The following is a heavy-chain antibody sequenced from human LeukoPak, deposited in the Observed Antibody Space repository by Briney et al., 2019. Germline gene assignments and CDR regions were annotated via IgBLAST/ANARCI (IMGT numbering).Heavy chain of an antibody. V-gene: IGHV4-4*02. CDR1: GGSISSSNW. CDR3: ARPSTKYSSSSGYFQH. CDR2: IYHSGST. Sequence: SETLSLTCAVSGGSISSSNWWSWVRQPPGKGLEWIGEIYHSGSTYYNPSLKSRVTISVDTSKNQFSLKLSSVTAADTAVYYCARPSTKYSSSSGYFQHWGQGTLVTVSS. D-gene: IGHD6-6*01. J-gene: IGHJ1*01.